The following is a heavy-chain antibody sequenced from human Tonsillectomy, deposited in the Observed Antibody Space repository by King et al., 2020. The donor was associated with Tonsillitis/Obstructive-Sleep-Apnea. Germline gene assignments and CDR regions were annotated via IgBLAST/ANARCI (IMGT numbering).Heavy chain of an antibody. Sequence: QLVQSGSELKKPGASVKVSCKASGYSFTSHAINWVRQAPGQGLEWVGWINSKTGNPTYAQGFTGRFVLSLDTSVNTAYLQISSLKTEDTAVYYCARGGLPVPAVMSHLDYWGQGTLVSVSS. CDR3: ARGGLPVPAVMSHLDY. CDR2: INSKTGNP. J-gene: IGHJ4*02. CDR1: GYSFTSHA. V-gene: IGHV7-4-1*02. D-gene: IGHD2-2*01.